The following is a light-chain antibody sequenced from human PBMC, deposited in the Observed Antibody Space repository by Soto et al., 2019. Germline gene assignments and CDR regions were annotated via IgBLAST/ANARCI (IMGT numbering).Light chain of an antibody. V-gene: IGLV1-40*01. Sequence: QSVLTQPPSVSGAPGQRVTISCTGRSSNIGAGYDVQWYRQVPGTAPKLLIFGNTNRPSGVPDRFSGSKSGTSASLAITGLQAGDEADYYCQSFDNSLSVLYVFGTGTKVTVL. CDR1: SSNIGAGYD. CDR3: QSFDNSLSVLYV. CDR2: GNT. J-gene: IGLJ1*01.